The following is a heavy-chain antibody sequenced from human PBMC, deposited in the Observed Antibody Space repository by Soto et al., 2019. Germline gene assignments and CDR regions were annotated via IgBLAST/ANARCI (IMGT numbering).Heavy chain of an antibody. D-gene: IGHD1-26*01. J-gene: IGHJ2*01. CDR3: AAVSATQGERDFDL. V-gene: IGHV1-58*01. CDR1: GFTFTSSA. Sequence: QMQLVQSGPEVKKPGTSVKVSCKASGFTFTSSAVQWVRQARGQRLEWIGWIVVGSGNTNYAQKFQERVTITRDMSISTAYLELTSLTSEDTAVYYCAAVSATQGERDFDLWGSGTLVTVSS. CDR2: IVVGSGNT.